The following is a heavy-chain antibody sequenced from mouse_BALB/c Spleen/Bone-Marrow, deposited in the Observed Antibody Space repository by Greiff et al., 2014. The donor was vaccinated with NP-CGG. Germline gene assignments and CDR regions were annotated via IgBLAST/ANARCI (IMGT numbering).Heavy chain of an antibody. CDR2: IYPGTGST. J-gene: IGHJ4*01. Sequence: LQQPGSELVRPGASVKLSCKASGYTFTSYWMHWVKQRPGQGLEWLGNIYPGTGSTNYDEKFKSKATLTVDASSSTAYMQPSSLTSEDSAVYYCTRSGYVMDYWGQGTSVTVSS. V-gene: IGHV1S22*01. D-gene: IGHD3-1*01. CDR3: TRSGYVMDY. CDR1: GYTFTSYW.